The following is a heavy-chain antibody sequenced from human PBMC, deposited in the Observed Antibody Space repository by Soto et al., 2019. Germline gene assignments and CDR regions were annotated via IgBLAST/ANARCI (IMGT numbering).Heavy chain of an antibody. CDR1: GGSISSGDYY. Sequence: LSLTCTVSGGSISSGDYYWSWIRQPPGKGLEWIGYIYYSGSTYYNPSLKSRVTISVDTSKNQFSLKLSSVTAADTAVYYCARASLGGSYSGYYFDYWGQGTLVTVSS. V-gene: IGHV4-30-4*01. J-gene: IGHJ4*02. D-gene: IGHD1-26*01. CDR3: ARASLGGSYSGYYFDY. CDR2: IYYSGST.